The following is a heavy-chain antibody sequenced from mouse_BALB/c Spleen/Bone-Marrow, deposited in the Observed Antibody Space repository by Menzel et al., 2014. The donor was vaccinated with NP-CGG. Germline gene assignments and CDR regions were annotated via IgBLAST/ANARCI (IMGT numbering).Heavy chain of an antibody. V-gene: IGHV5-4*02. J-gene: IGHJ3*01. CDR1: GFTFSDYY. D-gene: IGHD1-1*01. CDR3: ANYYGSTWFAY. CDR2: ISDGGSYT. Sequence: EVKLQESGGGLVKPGGSLKLSCAASGFTFSDYYMYWVRQTPEKRLEWVATISDGGSYTYYPDSAKGRFTISRDNAKNNLYLQMSSLKSEDTAMYYCANYYGSTWFAYWGQGTLVTVSA.